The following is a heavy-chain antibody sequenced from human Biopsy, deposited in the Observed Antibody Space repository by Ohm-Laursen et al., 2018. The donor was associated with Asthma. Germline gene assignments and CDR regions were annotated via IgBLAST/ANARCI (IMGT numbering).Heavy chain of an antibody. CDR3: ARGDSSNWSHYYFDY. CDR2: HSGRGAKT. D-gene: IGHD3-22*01. CDR1: GFSFSSYA. V-gene: IGHV3-23*01. J-gene: IGHJ4*02. Sequence: SLRLSCAASGFSFSSYAMSWVRQAPGKGLEWVSGHSGRGAKTYYADSVKGRFTISRDYSKNTLYLQMHSLRAEDTAVYYCARGDSSNWSHYYFDYWGQGTLVTVSS.